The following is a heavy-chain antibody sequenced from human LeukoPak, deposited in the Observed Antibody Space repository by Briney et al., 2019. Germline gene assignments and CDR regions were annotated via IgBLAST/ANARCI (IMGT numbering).Heavy chain of an antibody. CDR3: ARDRLVYGSSGWYHYYYGMDV. Sequence: GGSLRLSCAASGSTFSSYSMNWVRQAPGKGLEWVSSISSSSSYIYYADSVKGRFTISRDNAKNSLYLQMNSLRAEDTAVYYCARDRLVYGSSGWYHYYYGMDVWGKGTTVTVSS. CDR1: GSTFSSYS. D-gene: IGHD6-19*01. J-gene: IGHJ6*04. V-gene: IGHV3-21*01. CDR2: ISSSSSYI.